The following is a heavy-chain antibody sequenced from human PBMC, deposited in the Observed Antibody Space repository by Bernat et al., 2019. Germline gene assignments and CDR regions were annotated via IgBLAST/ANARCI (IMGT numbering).Heavy chain of an antibody. J-gene: IGHJ4*02. D-gene: IGHD6-19*01. Sequence: QVQLQESGPGLVKPSQTLSLTCTVSGGSISSGSYYWSWIRQPAGKGLEWIGRIYTSGSTNYNPSLKSRVTISVDTSKNQFSLKLSSVTAADTAVYYCAREPAIKAVAVLKWGQGTLVTVSS. CDR1: GGSISSGSYY. CDR2: IYTSGST. V-gene: IGHV4-61*02. CDR3: AREPAIKAVAVLK.